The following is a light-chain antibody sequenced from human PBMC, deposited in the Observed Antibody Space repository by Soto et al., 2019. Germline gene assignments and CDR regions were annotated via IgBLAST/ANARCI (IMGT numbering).Light chain of an antibody. CDR3: QHYNSYGT. V-gene: IGKV1-5*01. J-gene: IGKJ1*01. Sequence: DIQMTQYPSTLSASVGDRVTITCRASQTIRSWLAWYQQKPGKAPKLLIYDASSLESGVPSRFSGSGSGTEFTLTISSLQPDDFATYYCQHYNSYGTFGQGTKVDIK. CDR2: DAS. CDR1: QTIRSW.